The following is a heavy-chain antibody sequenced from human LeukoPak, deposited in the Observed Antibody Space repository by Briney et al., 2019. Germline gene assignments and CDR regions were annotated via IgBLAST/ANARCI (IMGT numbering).Heavy chain of an antibody. V-gene: IGHV1-2*02. CDR1: GYTFTGYY. CDR3: ARRSGRRYCSSTSCYIFDY. CDR2: INPNSGGI. Sequence: GASVKVSCKASGYTFTGYYMHWVRQAPGQGLEWMGWINPNSGGINYAQKFQGRVTMTRDTSISTAYMELSRLRSDDTAVYYCARRSGRRYCSSTSCYIFDYWGQGTLVTVSS. J-gene: IGHJ4*02. D-gene: IGHD2-2*02.